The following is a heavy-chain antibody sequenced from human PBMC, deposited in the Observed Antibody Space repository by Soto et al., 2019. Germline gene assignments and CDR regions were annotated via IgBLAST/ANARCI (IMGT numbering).Heavy chain of an antibody. D-gene: IGHD6-6*01. CDR2: TGLNGRTT. V-gene: IGHV3-23*01. J-gene: IGHJ4*02. CDR1: GFTFSMSA. Sequence: EVQLLESGGGLVQPGGSLRLSCAASGFTFSMSAMTWDRQAQGKGLEWVSTTGLNGRTTYYADSVKGRFTVSRDNSKNTLDLHMSSLRAEDTAVYYCATVHSTSRSFDYWGQGTLVTVSS. CDR3: ATVHSTSRSFDY.